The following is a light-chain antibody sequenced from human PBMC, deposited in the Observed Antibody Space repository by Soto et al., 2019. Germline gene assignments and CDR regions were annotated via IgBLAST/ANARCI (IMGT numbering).Light chain of an antibody. V-gene: IGKV3-20*01. CDR2: GAS. CDR1: QSVSSNY. J-gene: IGKJ4*01. Sequence: EIVLTQSPGTLSLSPGERATLSCRASQSVSSNYFAWYQQKPGQAPRLLIYGASSSATGIPDRFIGSGSGTDFTLTISRLEPEDFAVYYCQQYGGSPRVTFGGGTKVEIK. CDR3: QQYGGSPRVT.